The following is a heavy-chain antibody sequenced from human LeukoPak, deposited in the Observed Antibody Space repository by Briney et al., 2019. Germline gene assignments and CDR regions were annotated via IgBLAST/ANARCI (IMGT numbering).Heavy chain of an antibody. Sequence: GGSLRLSCAASGFNFSSYAMSWVRQDPGKGLEWVSAISGSGGSTYYADSVKGRFTISRDNSKNTLYLQMNSLRAEDTAVYYCAKDLAGYYYDSSGYTDYWGQGTLVTVSS. J-gene: IGHJ4*02. CDR3: AKDLAGYYYDSSGYTDY. CDR1: GFNFSSYA. V-gene: IGHV3-23*01. D-gene: IGHD3-22*01. CDR2: ISGSGGST.